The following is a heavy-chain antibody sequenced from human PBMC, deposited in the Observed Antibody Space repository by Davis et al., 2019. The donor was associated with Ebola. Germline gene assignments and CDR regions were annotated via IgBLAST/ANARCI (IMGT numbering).Heavy chain of an antibody. J-gene: IGHJ6*02. D-gene: IGHD3-10*01. Sequence: AASVKVSCKASGGTFSSYAISWVRQAPGQGLEWMGGIIPIFGTANYAQKFQGRVTITADESTSTAYMELSSLRSEDTAVYYCAREYVVQGVISYGMDVWGQGTTVTVSS. CDR2: IIPIFGTA. CDR1: GGTFSSYA. CDR3: AREYVVQGVISYGMDV. V-gene: IGHV1-69*13.